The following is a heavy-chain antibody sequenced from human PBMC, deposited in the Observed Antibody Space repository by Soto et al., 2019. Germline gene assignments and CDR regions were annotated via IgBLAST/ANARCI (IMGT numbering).Heavy chain of an antibody. J-gene: IGHJ3*02. D-gene: IGHD3-22*01. CDR2: IYYSGST. V-gene: IGHV4-31*03. Sequence: QVQLQESGPGLVKPSQTLSLTCTVSGGSISSGGYYWSWIRQHPGKGLEWIGYIYYSGSTYYNPSLKSRVTISVDTSKNQFSLKLSSVTAADTAVYYCARDDGSSGYYLVGAFDIWGQGTMVTVSS. CDR1: GGSISSGGYY. CDR3: ARDDGSSGYYLVGAFDI.